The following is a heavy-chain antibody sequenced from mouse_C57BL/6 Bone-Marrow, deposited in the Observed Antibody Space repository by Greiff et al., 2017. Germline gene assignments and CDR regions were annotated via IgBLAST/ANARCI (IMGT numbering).Heavy chain of an antibody. CDR3: VRLTTVVATRYYAMDY. D-gene: IGHD1-1*01. CDR2: IRSKSNNYAT. CDR1: GFSFNTYA. V-gene: IGHV10-1*01. Sequence: GGGLVQPKGSLKLSCAASGFSFNTYAMTWVRQAPGKGLEWVARIRSKSNNYATYYADSVKDRFTISRDDSESMLYLQMNNLKTEDTAMYYCVRLTTVVATRYYAMDYWGQGTSVTVSS. J-gene: IGHJ4*01.